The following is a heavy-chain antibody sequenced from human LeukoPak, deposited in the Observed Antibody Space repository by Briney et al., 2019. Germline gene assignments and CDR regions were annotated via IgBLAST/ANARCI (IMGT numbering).Heavy chain of an antibody. J-gene: IGHJ4*02. CDR1: GGSISSGSYY. D-gene: IGHD3-10*01. V-gene: IGHV4-61*02. CDR3: ARARGRGYYGSGSPLDY. CDR2: IYTSGST. Sequence: SETLSLTCTVSGGSISSGSYYWSWIRQPAGKGLEWIGRIYTSGSTNYNPSLKSRVTISVDTSKNQFSLKLSSVTAADTAVYYCARARGRGYYGSGSPLDYWGQGTLVTVSS.